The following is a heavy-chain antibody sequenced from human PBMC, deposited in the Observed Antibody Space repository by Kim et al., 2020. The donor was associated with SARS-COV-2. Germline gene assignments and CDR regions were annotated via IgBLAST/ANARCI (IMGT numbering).Heavy chain of an antibody. J-gene: IGHJ4*02. CDR3: ARVGDPYSSSWYGIFDY. D-gene: IGHD6-13*01. V-gene: IGHV1-3*01. CDR2: INAGNGNT. CDR1: GYTFTSYA. Sequence: ASVKVSCKASGYTFTSYAMHWVRQAPGQRLEWMGWINAGNGNTKYSQKFQGRVTITRDTSASTAYMELSSLRSEDTAVYYCARVGDPYSSSWYGIFDYWGQGTLVTVSS.